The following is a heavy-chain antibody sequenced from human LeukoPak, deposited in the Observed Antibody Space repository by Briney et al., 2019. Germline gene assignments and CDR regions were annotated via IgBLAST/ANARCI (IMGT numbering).Heavy chain of an antibody. CDR2: IYYSGST. V-gene: IGHV4-59*08. CDR3: ARHESGIAAAGDFDY. J-gene: IGHJ4*02. Sequence: SETLSLTCTVSGGSISSYYWSWIRQPPGKGLGWIGYIYYSGSTNYNPSLKSRVTISVDTSKNQFSLKLSPVTAADTAVYYCARHESGIAAAGDFDYWGQGTLVTVSS. CDR1: GGSISSYY. D-gene: IGHD6-13*01.